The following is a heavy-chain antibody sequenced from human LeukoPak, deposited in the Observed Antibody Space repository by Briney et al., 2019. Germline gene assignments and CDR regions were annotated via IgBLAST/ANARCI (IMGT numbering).Heavy chain of an antibody. J-gene: IGHJ4*02. CDR3: ARGGMWLAVDY. V-gene: IGHV4-59*01. D-gene: IGHD6-19*01. Sequence: SETLSLTCTVSGGSISSYYWSWIRQPPGKGLEWIGYIYYSGSTKYNPSLKSRVTISVDTSKNQFSLKLSSATAADTAVYYCARGGMWLAVDYWGQGTLVTVSS. CDR1: GGSISSYY. CDR2: IYYSGST.